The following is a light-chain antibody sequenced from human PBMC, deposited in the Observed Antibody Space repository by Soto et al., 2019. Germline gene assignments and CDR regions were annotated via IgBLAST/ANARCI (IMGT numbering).Light chain of an antibody. V-gene: IGKV3-15*01. CDR2: GAS. CDR3: QQYNKWPLFT. CDR1: QSVSSN. J-gene: IGKJ3*01. Sequence: EVVMTQSPATLSVSPWERATLSCRASQSVSSNLAWYQLRPGQAPRLLIYGASTRATGIPARFSGSGSGTEFTLTISSLQSEDFALYYCQQYNKWPLFTFGPGTRVDIK.